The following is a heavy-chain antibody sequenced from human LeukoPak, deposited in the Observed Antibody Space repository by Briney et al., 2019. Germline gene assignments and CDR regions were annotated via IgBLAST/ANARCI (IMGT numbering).Heavy chain of an antibody. CDR2: IYTSGST. CDR3: ARASYSYDISGWVPVDY. V-gene: IGHV4-61*02. Sequence: SETLSLTCTVSGNSISSGDYYWSWIRQPAGKGLEWIGRIYTSGSTTYNPSLKSRVTISGDTSENQFSLRLSSVTAADTAVYYCARASYSYDISGWVPVDYWGQGTLVTVSS. D-gene: IGHD3-22*01. J-gene: IGHJ4*02. CDR1: GNSISSGDYY.